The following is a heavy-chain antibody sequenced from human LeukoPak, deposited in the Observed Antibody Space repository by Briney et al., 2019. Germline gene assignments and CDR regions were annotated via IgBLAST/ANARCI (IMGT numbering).Heavy chain of an antibody. CDR3: ARAKRGAAAHGMDV. J-gene: IGHJ6*02. CDR2: INPNSGGT. CDR1: RYTFTGYY. Sequence: GASVKVSCKASRYTFTGYYMHWVRQAPGQGLEWMGWINPNSGGTNYAQKFQGRVTMTRDTSISTAYMELSRLRSDDTAVYYCARAKRGAAAHGMDVWGQGTTVTVSS. D-gene: IGHD6-13*01. V-gene: IGHV1-2*02.